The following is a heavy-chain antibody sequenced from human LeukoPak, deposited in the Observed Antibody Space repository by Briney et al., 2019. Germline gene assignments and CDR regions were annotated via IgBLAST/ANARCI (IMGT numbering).Heavy chain of an antibody. D-gene: IGHD4-11*01. CDR3: ARADYSNYQVFFDY. CDR2: TYYSGST. Sequence: SQTLSLTCTVSGGSISSGDYYWSWIRQPPGKGLEWIGYTYYSGSTYYNPSLKSRVTISVDTSKNQFSLKLSSVTAADTAVYYCARADYSNYQVFFDYWGQGTLVTVSS. J-gene: IGHJ4*02. CDR1: GGSISSGDYY. V-gene: IGHV4-30-4*01.